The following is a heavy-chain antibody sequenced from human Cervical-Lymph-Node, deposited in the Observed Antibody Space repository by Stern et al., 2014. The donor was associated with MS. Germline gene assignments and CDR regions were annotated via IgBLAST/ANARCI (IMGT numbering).Heavy chain of an antibody. CDR2: IHPNSGAT. Sequence: VQLVESGAEVKNPGASVKVSCKSSGYTFSDYYIHWVRQAPGQGPECLGWIHPNSGATNYAEMFQGRVTMTGDKSITTVYVELTRLTLDDTAVYYCARDKGAMISGVIVRTDAFDIWGQGTVVTVSS. CDR3: ARDKGAMISGVIVRTDAFDI. V-gene: IGHV1-2*02. D-gene: IGHD3/OR15-3a*01. J-gene: IGHJ3*02. CDR1: GYTFSDYY.